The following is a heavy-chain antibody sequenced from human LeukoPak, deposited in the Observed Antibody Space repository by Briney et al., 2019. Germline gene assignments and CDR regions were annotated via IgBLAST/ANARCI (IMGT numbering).Heavy chain of an antibody. CDR2: ISSSSSYI. Sequence: PGGSLRLSCAASGFTFSSYSMNWVRQAPGKGLEWVSSISSSSSYIYYADSVKGRFTISRDNAKNSLYLQMNSLRAEDTAVYYCARGWPWDGYNPPAYWGQGTLVTVSS. V-gene: IGHV3-21*01. J-gene: IGHJ4*02. D-gene: IGHD5-24*01. CDR1: GFTFSSYS. CDR3: ARGWPWDGYNPPAY.